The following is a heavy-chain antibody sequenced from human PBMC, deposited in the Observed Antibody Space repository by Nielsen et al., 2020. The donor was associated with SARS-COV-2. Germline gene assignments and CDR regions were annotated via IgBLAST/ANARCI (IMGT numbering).Heavy chain of an antibody. V-gene: IGHV5-10-1*01. CDR3: ARQDTVTPDTYYYYGMDV. CDR1: GYSFTSYW. J-gene: IGHJ6*02. CDR2: IDPSDSYT. D-gene: IGHD4-17*01. Sequence: GESLKISCQGSGYSFTSYWISWVRQMPGKGLEWMGRIDPSDSYTNYSPSFQGHVTISADKSISTAYLQWSSLKASDTAMYYCARQDTVTPDTYYYYGMDVWGQGTTVTVSS.